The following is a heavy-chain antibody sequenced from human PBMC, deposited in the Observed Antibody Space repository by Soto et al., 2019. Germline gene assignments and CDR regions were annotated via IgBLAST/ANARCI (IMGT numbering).Heavy chain of an antibody. V-gene: IGHV3-21*01. D-gene: IGHD3-3*01. Sequence: GGSLRLSCAASGFTFSSYSMNWVRQAPGKGLEWVSSISSSSSYIYYADSVKGRFTISRDNAKNSLYLQMNSLRAEDTAVYYCARDQKRGVVFPRLLDYGMDVWGQGTTVTVSS. CDR3: ARDQKRGVVFPRLLDYGMDV. J-gene: IGHJ6*02. CDR1: GFTFSSYS. CDR2: ISSSSSYI.